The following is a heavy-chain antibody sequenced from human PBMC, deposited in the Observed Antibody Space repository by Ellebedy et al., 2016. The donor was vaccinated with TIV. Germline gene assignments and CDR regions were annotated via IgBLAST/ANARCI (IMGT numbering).Heavy chain of an antibody. CDR2: INPSGTST. Sequence: GGSLRLXCAASGLSFSTYGMSWVRQAPGKGLLWVSSINPSGTSTYYADSVRGRFTISRDNSKNTLSLQMNSLRAEDTAIYYCARQYLPDYGSGSFYPSDYWGQGTLVTVSS. D-gene: IGHD3-10*01. J-gene: IGHJ4*02. CDR3: ARQYLPDYGSGSFYPSDY. CDR1: GLSFSTYG. V-gene: IGHV3-23*01.